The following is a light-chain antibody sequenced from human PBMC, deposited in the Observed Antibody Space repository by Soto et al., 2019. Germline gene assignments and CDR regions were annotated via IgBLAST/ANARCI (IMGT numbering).Light chain of an antibody. J-gene: IGKJ5*01. CDR1: QSVSSN. Sequence: EIVMTQSPATLSVSPGERATLSCRASQSVSSNLAWYQQKPGQAPRLLIYGASTRATGIPARFSGSGSGTEFTLTISGLQSEDFAVYYCQQRFDWPKITFGQGTRLEN. CDR3: QQRFDWPKIT. V-gene: IGKV3-15*01. CDR2: GAS.